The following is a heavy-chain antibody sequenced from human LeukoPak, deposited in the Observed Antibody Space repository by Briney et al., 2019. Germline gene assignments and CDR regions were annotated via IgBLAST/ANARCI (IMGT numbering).Heavy chain of an antibody. CDR1: GFTFSSYS. CDR3: ARAHYCSGGSCYLDY. D-gene: IGHD2-15*01. V-gene: IGHV3-21*01. Sequence: PGGSLRLSCAASGFTFSSYSMNRVRQAPGKGLEWVSSISSSSSYIYYADSVKGRFTISRDNAKNSLYLQMNSLRAEDTAVYYRARAHYCSGGSCYLDYWGQGTLVTVSS. J-gene: IGHJ4*02. CDR2: ISSSSSYI.